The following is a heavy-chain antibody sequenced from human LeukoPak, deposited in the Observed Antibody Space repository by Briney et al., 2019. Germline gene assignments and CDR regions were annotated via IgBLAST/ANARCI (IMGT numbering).Heavy chain of an antibody. CDR1: GVSISSYY. D-gene: IGHD3-22*01. CDR3: ARGHSSGYYTIRINYFDY. CDR2: IYYSGST. J-gene: IGHJ4*02. Sequence: PSETLSLTCTVSGVSISSYYWSWIRQPPGKGLEWIAYIYYSGSTNYHPSLKSRVTISVDTSKNQFALKLSSVTAADTAGYYCARGHSSGYYTIRINYFDYWGQGTLVTVSS. V-gene: IGHV4-59*01.